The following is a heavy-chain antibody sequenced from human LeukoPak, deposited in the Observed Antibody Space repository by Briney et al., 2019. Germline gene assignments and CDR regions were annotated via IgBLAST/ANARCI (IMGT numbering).Heavy chain of an antibody. J-gene: IGHJ4*02. Sequence: GGSLRLSCAASGLTFSSDSMTWVRQAPGKGLEWIAYISSASSPTFYADSVKGRFTISRDNAENSLYLQINSLRAEDTAVYYCARVVFRNSVVTPLFDYWGQGTLVTVSS. CDR1: GLTFSSDS. CDR2: ISSASSPT. D-gene: IGHD2-21*02. V-gene: IGHV3-48*04. CDR3: ARVVFRNSVVTPLFDY.